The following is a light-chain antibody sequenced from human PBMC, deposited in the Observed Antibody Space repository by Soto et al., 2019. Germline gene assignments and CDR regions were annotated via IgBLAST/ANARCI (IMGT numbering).Light chain of an antibody. Sequence: EIVMTQSPVTLSVSPGERATLSCRASQSVRSNLAWYQQKPGQAPRLLMYGASSRATGIPARFSGSGSGTDFTLTISRLEPEDFAVYYCQQRSNWPPFTFGQGTRLEIK. V-gene: IGKV3-11*01. CDR3: QQRSNWPPFT. CDR1: QSVRSN. CDR2: GAS. J-gene: IGKJ5*01.